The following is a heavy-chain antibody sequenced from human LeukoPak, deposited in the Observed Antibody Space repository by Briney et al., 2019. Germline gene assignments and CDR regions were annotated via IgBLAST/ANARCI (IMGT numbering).Heavy chain of an antibody. J-gene: IGHJ4*02. CDR1: GFTFSSYA. CDR2: ISYDGSNK. D-gene: IGHD3-22*01. V-gene: IGHV3-30-3*01. CDR3: ARHGPYYYDSSGYYADY. Sequence: GGSLRLSCAASGFTFSSYAMHWVRQAPGKGLEWVAVISYDGSNKYYADSVKGRFTISRDNSKNTLYLQMNSLRAEDTAVYYCARHGPYYYDSSGYYADYWGQGTLVTVSS.